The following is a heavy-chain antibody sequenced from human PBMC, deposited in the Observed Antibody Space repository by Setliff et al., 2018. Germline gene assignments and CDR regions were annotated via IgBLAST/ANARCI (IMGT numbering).Heavy chain of an antibody. CDR3: ARDGGLWFGDQHFDY. CDR1: GGSISSHY. D-gene: IGHD3-10*01. Sequence: SETLSLTCAVSGGSISSHYWSWIRQPPGKGLERIGSIYYSGSTNYNPSLKSRVTISVDTSKNQFSLKLSSVTAADTAVYYCARDGGLWFGDQHFDYWGQGTLVTVSS. V-gene: IGHV4-59*11. CDR2: IYYSGST. J-gene: IGHJ4*02.